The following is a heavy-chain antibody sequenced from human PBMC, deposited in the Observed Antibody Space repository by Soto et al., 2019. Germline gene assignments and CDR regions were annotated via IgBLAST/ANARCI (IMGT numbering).Heavy chain of an antibody. V-gene: IGHV3-33*01. CDR1: GFTFNNYG. D-gene: IGHD3-3*01. CDR2: IWFDGSNK. CDR3: ARDYDGWGSDY. Sequence: SGGSLRLSCAASGFTFNNYGMHWVRRAPGQGLEWVALIWFDGSNKYYADSVKGRFTISRDNSKNTLYLQMNSLRAEDTAAYYCARDYDGWGSDYWGQGTLVTVSS. J-gene: IGHJ4*02.